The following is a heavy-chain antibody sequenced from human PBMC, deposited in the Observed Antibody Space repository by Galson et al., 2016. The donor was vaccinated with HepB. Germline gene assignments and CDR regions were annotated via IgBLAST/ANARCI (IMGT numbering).Heavy chain of an antibody. CDR2: ITSISSYI. V-gene: IGHV3-21*01. D-gene: IGHD3-10*01. CDR3: ASDTLVVSRGVIYYMDV. Sequence: SLRLSCAASGFTFSSYSMNWVRQAPGKGLEWVSSITSISSYIYYAESVKGRFPISRDNAKNSLYLQMNSLKVEDTAVYYCASDTLVVSRGVIYYMDVWGKGTTVTVSS. CDR1: GFTFSSYS. J-gene: IGHJ6*03.